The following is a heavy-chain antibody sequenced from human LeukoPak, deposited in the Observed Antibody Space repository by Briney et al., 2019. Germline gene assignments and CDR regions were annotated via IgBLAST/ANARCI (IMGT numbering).Heavy chain of an antibody. V-gene: IGHV3-48*01. J-gene: IGHJ4*02. D-gene: IGHD6-19*01. CDR3: ARDGYSSGWSHFDY. CDR2: ISSSSSTI. Sequence: GGSLRLSCAASGFTFSSYSMNWVRQAPGKGLEWVSYISSSSSTIYYADSVKGRFTISRDNSKNTLYLQMNSLRAEDTAVYYCARDGYSSGWSHFDYWGQGTLVTVSS. CDR1: GFTFSSYS.